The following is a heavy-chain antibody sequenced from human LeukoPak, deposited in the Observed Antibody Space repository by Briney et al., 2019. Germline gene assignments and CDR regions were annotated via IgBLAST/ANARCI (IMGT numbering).Heavy chain of an antibody. CDR2: IDPDSGGT. V-gene: IGHV1-2*02. D-gene: IGHD3-10*01. CDR3: ARAFISITLVRGLTVSDAFDI. CDR1: GYSFTDYH. Sequence: ASVKVSCKASGYSFTDYHMHWVRQAPGQGLEWMGLIDPDSGGTKYAQKFQGRVTMTRDTSITTAYMELRRLRSDDTAVYYCARAFISITLVRGLTVSDAFDIWGQGTMVTVSS. J-gene: IGHJ3*02.